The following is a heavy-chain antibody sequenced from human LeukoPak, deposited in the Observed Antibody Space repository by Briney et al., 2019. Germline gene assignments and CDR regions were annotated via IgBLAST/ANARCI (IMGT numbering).Heavy chain of an antibody. D-gene: IGHD1-7*01. CDR2: VSASGGNT. CDR3: AKDLTWNFGYFFDY. Sequence: GGSLRLSCAASGFTFSSYAMSWVRQAPGKGLEWVSAVSASGGNTYYAGSVKGRFAISRDNSKHTLYLQMNSLRAEDTAVYYCAKDLTWNFGYFFDYWGQGTLSTVSS. CDR1: GFTFSSYA. J-gene: IGHJ4*02. V-gene: IGHV3-23*01.